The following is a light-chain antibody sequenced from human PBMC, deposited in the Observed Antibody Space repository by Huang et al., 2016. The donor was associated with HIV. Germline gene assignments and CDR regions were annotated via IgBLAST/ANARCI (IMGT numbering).Light chain of an antibody. CDR3: QQRGSRPPT. CDR2: DTS. Sequence: EIVLTQSPATLSLSPGERATLSCRASQSVSSYLAWFQQKPGQAPRLLLYDTSNRATGIPARFSGRGSGTDFTLTISSLEPEDFAVYYCQQRGSRPPTFGQGTKVEIK. CDR1: QSVSSY. J-gene: IGKJ1*01. V-gene: IGKV3-11*01.